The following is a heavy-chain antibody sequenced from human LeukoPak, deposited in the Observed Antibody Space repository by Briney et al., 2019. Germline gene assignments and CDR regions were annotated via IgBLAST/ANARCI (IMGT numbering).Heavy chain of an antibody. CDR3: ARGGKKTAMVTS. CDR1: GGSISSISSNNYH. V-gene: IGHV4-39*07. CDR2: IYYSGST. D-gene: IGHD5-18*01. J-gene: IGHJ4*02. Sequence: SETLSLTCIVSGGSISSISSNNYHWGWIRQPPGKGLEWIGSIYYSGSTYYNPSLKSRVIISLDTSKNQFSLKLNSVTAADTAVYYCARGGKKTAMVTSWGQGTLVTVPS.